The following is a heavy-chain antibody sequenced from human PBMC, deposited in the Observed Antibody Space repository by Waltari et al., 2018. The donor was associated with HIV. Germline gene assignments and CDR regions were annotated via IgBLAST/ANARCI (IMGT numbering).Heavy chain of an antibody. CDR3: TRSTHYLTLSGDYYHAMDF. V-gene: IGHV3-49*03. J-gene: IGHJ6*02. D-gene: IGHD4-17*01. CDR2: GGTA. Sequence: EAQLVKSGGGLFQPGGSLRLSCSASGFPFADYAMSYGGTAEYAASVKGRFTISRDDSKNIVYLQMRGLTMEDRAVYHCTRSTHYLTLSGDYYHAMDFWGQGTAVTVSS. CDR1: GFPFADYA.